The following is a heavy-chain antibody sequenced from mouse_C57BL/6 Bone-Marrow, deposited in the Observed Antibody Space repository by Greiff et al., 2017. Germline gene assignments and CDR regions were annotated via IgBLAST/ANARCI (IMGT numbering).Heavy chain of an antibody. CDR2: IYPGNSDT. J-gene: IGHJ3*01. CDR3: TRLEDGYYPAWFAY. V-gene: IGHV1-5*01. D-gene: IGHD2-3*01. Sequence: EVQLQQSGTVLARPGASVKMSCKTSGYTFTSYWMHWVKQRPGQGLEWIGAIYPGNSDTSYNQKFKGKAKLTAVTSASTAYMELSSLTNEDSAVYYCTRLEDGYYPAWFAYWGQGTLVTVSA. CDR1: GYTFTSYW.